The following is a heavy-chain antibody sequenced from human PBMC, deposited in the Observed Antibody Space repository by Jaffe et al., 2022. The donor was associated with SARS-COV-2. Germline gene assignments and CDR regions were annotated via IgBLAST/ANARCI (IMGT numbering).Heavy chain of an antibody. CDR1: GGSISSGGYC. J-gene: IGHJ4*02. Sequence: QVQLQESGPGLVKPSQTLSLTCTVSGGSISSGGYCWSWIRQHPGKDLEWIGYIYYSGGASYNPSLKSRVTISVDASKNQFSLNLQSVTAADTAVYYCAREGVAGYVGVTDYWGQGTLVTVSS. V-gene: IGHV4-31*03. CDR2: IYYSGGA. CDR3: AREGVAGYVGVTDY. D-gene: IGHD2-15*01.